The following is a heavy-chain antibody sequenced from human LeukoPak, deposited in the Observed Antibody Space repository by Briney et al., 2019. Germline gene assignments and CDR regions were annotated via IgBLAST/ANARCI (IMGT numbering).Heavy chain of an antibody. Sequence: PGGSLRLSCAASGFTFSSYAMHWVRQAPGKGLEWVAVISYDGSNKYYADSVKGRFTISRDNSKNTLYLQMNSLRAEDTAVYYCASLISITIFGVVTASDYWGQGTLVTVSS. J-gene: IGHJ4*02. D-gene: IGHD3-3*01. CDR2: ISYDGSNK. CDR3: ASLISITIFGVVTASDY. V-gene: IGHV3-30-3*01. CDR1: GFTFSSYA.